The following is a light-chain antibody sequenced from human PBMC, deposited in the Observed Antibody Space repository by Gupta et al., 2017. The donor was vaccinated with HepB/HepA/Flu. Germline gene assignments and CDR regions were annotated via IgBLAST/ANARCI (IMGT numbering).Light chain of an antibody. J-gene: IGLJ3*02. Sequence: QVVVTQSPSASASLGASVKLTCTLSSQYSRNDIAWHQHRPGKGPRLLIMVIGGGGLGSGDDVPDRRYAACSAHAHYNHTSTIQPDDDADDYYQHSNLGVMVVFGGGTKMTVL. V-gene: IGLV4-69*01. CDR1: SQYSRND. CDR2: VIGGGGL. CDR3: QHSNLGVMVV.